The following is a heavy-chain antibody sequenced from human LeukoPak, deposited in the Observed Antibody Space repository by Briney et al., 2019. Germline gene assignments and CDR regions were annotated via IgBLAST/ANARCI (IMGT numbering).Heavy chain of an antibody. Sequence: PSETLSLTCAVSGNPIRRVSSWACFGHPPEKGLEWIGGIFHSANTYYNPSLKSRVSISVDTSKNQFSLKLTSVTAADSAVYYCARQGGSSNPYYYYYMDVWGKGTTVTVSS. CDR3: ARQGGSSNPYYYYYMDV. CDR2: IFHSANT. D-gene: IGHD6-13*01. J-gene: IGHJ6*03. V-gene: IGHV4-38-2*01. CDR1: GNPIRRVSS.